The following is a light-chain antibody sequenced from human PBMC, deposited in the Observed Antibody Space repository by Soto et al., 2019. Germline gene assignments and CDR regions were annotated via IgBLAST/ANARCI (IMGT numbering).Light chain of an antibody. V-gene: IGKV4-1*01. J-gene: IGKJ2*01. CDR2: WAS. CDR1: QSVLYSSNNENY. Sequence: DIVMTQSPDSLAVSLGERATINCKSSQSVLYSSNNENYLAWYQQKPGQPPKLLISWASTRESGVPDRFSGSGSGTEFTLTISSLQAEDVALYHCQQYYDTPGTFGQGTRLEIK. CDR3: QQYYDTPGT.